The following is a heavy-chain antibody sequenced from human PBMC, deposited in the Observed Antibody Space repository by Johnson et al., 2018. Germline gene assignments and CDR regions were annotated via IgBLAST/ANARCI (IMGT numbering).Heavy chain of an antibody. CDR2: IWYDGSKQ. V-gene: IGHV3-33*01. J-gene: IGHJ3*01. Sequence: VQLVESGGGVVQPGKSLRLSCAASGFDFRNYGLHWVRQAPGKGLEWVTVIWYDGSKQYYIDSVKGRFTVSRDNSKNTLYLQMDSLRAEDTAEYFCVRDNPQKKHSFDLWGQGTMVSVSS. CDR3: VRDNPQKKHSFDL. CDR1: GFDFRNYG.